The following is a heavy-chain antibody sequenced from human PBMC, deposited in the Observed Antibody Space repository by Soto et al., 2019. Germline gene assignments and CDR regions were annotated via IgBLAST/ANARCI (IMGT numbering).Heavy chain of an antibody. J-gene: IGHJ6*01. CDR3: ARYSNNWFQTEGMEF. Sequence: SETLSLTCTVSFDSITTYYWSCIRQPAWKGLEWIVRIDTSGNNTYNPSLKSRVTMSVVTSKKQFSLKLASVTAADTAVYYCARYSNNWFQTEGMEFWGQGTPVTLSS. V-gene: IGHV4-4*07. CDR2: IDTSGNN. CDR1: FDSITTYY. D-gene: IGHD6-13*01.